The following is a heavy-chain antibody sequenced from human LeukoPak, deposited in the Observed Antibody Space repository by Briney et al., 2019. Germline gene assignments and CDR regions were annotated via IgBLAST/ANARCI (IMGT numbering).Heavy chain of an antibody. CDR2: INPNSGGT. V-gene: IGHV1-2*02. D-gene: IGHD2-8*01. CDR3: ARGYCTNAVCSLGPTQA. J-gene: IGHJ4*02. Sequence: ASVKVSCKASGYTFTGYYMHWVRQAPGQGLEWMGWINPNSGGTNYAQKFQGRVTMTRDTSISTAYMELSRLRSDDTAVYYCARGYCTNAVCSLGPTQAWGQGTLVTVSS. CDR1: GYTFTGYY.